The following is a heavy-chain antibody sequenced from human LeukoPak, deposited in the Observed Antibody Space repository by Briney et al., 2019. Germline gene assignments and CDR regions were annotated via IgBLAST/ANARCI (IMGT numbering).Heavy chain of an antibody. J-gene: IGHJ5*02. CDR2: IIPIFGTA. Sequence: SVKVSCKASGGTFSSYAISWVRQAPGQGLEWMGGIIPIFGTANYAQKFQGRVTITADESTSTAYMELSSLRSEDTAVYYCAKVAPTYFPVPPDNNWFDPWGQGTLVTVSS. CDR3: AKVAPTYFPVPPDNNWFDP. CDR1: GGTFSSYA. V-gene: IGHV1-69*13. D-gene: IGHD2-21*01.